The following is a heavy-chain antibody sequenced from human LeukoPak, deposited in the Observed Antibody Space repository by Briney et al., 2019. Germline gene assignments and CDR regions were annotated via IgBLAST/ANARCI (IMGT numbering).Heavy chain of an antibody. CDR2: IRGSGGST. V-gene: IGHV3-23*01. J-gene: IGHJ4*02. CDR1: GFTFSNYA. CDR3: ARSDSSGYSPIDY. D-gene: IGHD3-22*01. Sequence: PGGSLRLSCATSGFTFSNYAMSWVRQAPGKGLEWVSVIRGSGGSTYYADSVKGRFTISRDNSKNTLYLQMNSLRAEDTAVYYCARSDSSGYSPIDYWGQGTLVTVSS.